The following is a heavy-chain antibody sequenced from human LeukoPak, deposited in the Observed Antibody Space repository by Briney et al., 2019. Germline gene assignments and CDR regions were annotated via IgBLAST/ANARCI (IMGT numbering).Heavy chain of an antibody. D-gene: IGHD5-12*01. CDR2: ISGSASTK. V-gene: IGHV3-48*03. CDR3: ARVGVAIYHYGLDV. J-gene: IGHJ6*02. CDR1: GFMFSSHE. Sequence: GGSLRLSCAASGFMFSSHEMNWVRQAPGKGLEWVSYISGSASTKYYADSVKGRFTISRDNARKSMYLQMNSLRAEDTAVYYCARVGVAIYHYGLDVWGQGTTVTVSS.